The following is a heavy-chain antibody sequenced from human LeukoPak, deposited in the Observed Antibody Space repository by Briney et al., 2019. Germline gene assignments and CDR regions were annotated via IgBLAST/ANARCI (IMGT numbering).Heavy chain of an antibody. V-gene: IGHV3-21*06. CDR1: GFTLSTFD. D-gene: IGHD2-15*01. CDR3: ARADCSGSTCYLRHSWFDP. CDR2: ISTSSRYI. Sequence: GGSLRLSCAASGFTLSTFDRNWVRQAPGKGLEWVSSISTSSRYIYYRDSVKGRFTISRDDAKNSLYLQMNSLTVHDKAVYYCARADCSGSTCYLRHSWFDPCGQGTLVTVSS. J-gene: IGHJ5*02.